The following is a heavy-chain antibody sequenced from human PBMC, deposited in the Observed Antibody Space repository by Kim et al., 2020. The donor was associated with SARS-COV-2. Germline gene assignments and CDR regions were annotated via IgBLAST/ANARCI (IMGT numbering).Heavy chain of an antibody. CDR2: IYSGGST. CDR1: GFTVSSNY. D-gene: IGHD2-15*01. Sequence: GGSLRLSCAASGFTVSSNYMSWVRQAPGKGLEWVSVIYSGGSTYYADSVKGRFTISRDNSKNTLYLQMNSLRAEDKAVYYCARDLGLGYCSGGSCYEGGYYYGMDVWGQGTTVTVSS. CDR3: ARDLGLGYCSGGSCYEGGYYYGMDV. V-gene: IGHV3-53*01. J-gene: IGHJ6*02.